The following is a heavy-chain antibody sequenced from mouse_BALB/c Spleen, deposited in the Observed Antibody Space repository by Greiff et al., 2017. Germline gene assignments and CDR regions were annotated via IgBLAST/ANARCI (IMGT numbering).Heavy chain of an antibody. V-gene: IGHV1-54*01. D-gene: IGHD2-4*01. CDR1: GYAFTNYL. CDR3: ARYLSTIIKWFAY. Sequence: VQLQQSGAELVRPGTSVKVSCKASGYAFTNYLIEWVKQRPGQGLEWIGVINPGSGGTNYNEKFKGKATLTADKSSITAYMQLSSLTSDDSAVYFCARYLSTIIKWFAYWGQGTLVTVSA. J-gene: IGHJ3*01. CDR2: INPGSGGT.